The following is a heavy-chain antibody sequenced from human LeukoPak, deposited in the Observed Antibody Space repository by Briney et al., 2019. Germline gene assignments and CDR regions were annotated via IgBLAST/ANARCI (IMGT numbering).Heavy chain of an antibody. CDR1: GFTVSSNY. CDR3: AKEVGYDSSGYDDY. Sequence: PGGSLRLSCAASGFTVSSNYMSWVRQAPGKGLEWVSVIYSGGSTYYADSVKGRFTISRDNSKNTLYLQMNSLRAEDTAVYYCAKEVGYDSSGYDDYWGQGTLVTVSS. V-gene: IGHV3-53*01. CDR2: IYSGGST. J-gene: IGHJ4*02. D-gene: IGHD3-22*01.